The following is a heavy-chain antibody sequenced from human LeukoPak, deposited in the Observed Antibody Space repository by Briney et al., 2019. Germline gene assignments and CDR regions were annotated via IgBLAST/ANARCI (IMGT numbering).Heavy chain of an antibody. V-gene: IGHV3-9*01. CDR2: ISWNSDSS. CDR3: VKGDSSNWAFNWFDP. CDR1: GFRFDDYA. D-gene: IGHD6-13*01. J-gene: IGHJ5*02. Sequence: GGSLRLSCAASGFRFDDYAMHWVRQPPGKGLEWVSGISWNSDSSGYADSVKGRFTISRENAKNSLYLQMNSLRPEDTALYYCVKGDSSNWAFNWFDPWGQGTLVTVSS.